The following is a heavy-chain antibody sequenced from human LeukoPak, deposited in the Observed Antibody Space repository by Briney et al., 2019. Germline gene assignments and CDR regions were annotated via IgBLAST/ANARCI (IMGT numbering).Heavy chain of an antibody. D-gene: IGHD3-9*01. CDR2: ISTTTGYT. Sequence: KSGGSLRLSCAASGFSFSDYYMGWIRQPPGKGLEWVSYISTTTGYTNYADSVKGRFSISRDNAKNSLSLQMNSLRAEDTALYYCARARLATGYYFDCWGQGTLVTVSS. V-gene: IGHV3-11*05. CDR1: GFSFSDYY. CDR3: ARARLATGYYFDC. J-gene: IGHJ4*02.